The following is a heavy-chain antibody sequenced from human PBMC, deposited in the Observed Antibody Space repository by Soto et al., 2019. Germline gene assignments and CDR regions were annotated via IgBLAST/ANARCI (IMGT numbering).Heavy chain of an antibody. J-gene: IGHJ4*02. V-gene: IGHV1-18*01. CDR3: ARDRQGYCSGGSCRAFDY. D-gene: IGHD2-15*01. CDR2: ISAYNGNT. CDR1: GYTFTSYG. Sequence: GASVKVSCKASGYTFTSYGISWVRQAPGQGLEWMGWISAYNGNTNYAQKLQGRVTMTTDTSTSTAYMELRSLRSDDTAVYYCARDRQGYCSGGSCRAFDYWGQGTLVTVSS.